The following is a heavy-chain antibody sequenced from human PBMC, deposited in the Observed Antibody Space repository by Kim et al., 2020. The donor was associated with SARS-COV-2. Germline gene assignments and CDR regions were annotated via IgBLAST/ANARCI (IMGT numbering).Heavy chain of an antibody. CDR3: AKPASMVRGVHERNFQH. J-gene: IGHJ1*01. V-gene: IGHV3-23*01. CDR1: GFTFSTYA. Sequence: GGSLRLSCAASGFTFSTYAMSWVRQAPGKGLEWVSIISYSGGITYYADSVKGRFTISRDNSKITLYLQMNSLTVEDTAVYYCAKPASMVRGVHERNFQHWGQGTLVTVSS. D-gene: IGHD3-10*01. CDR2: ISYSGGIT.